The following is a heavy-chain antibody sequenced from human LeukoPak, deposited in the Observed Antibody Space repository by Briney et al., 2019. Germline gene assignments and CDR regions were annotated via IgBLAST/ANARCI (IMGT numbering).Heavy chain of an antibody. CDR3: ARQLYSNYRIDY. J-gene: IGHJ4*02. CDR1: GYTFTGYY. Sequence: ASVKVSCKASGYTFTGYYMHWVRQAPGQGLEWMGRIIPILGIANYAQKFQGRVTITADKSTSTAYMELSSLRSEDTAVYYCARQLYSNYRIDYWGQGTLVTVSS. D-gene: IGHD4-11*01. V-gene: IGHV1-69*02. CDR2: IIPILGIA.